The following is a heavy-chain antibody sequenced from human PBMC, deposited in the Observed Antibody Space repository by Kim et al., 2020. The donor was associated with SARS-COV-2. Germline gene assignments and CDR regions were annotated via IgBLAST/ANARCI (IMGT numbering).Heavy chain of an antibody. Sequence: GGSLRLSCVASEFSVSTKTMTWVRQAPGKGLEWVSIIYRNGTTYYADSVKGRFTTSRDTSKNTLYLQMDNLRADDTALYYCAGDNYNNYWYKYWGQGTLVTVSA. CDR1: EFSVSTKT. V-gene: IGHV3-53*01. D-gene: IGHD1-20*01. CDR3: AGDNYNNYWYKY. CDR2: IYRNGTT. J-gene: IGHJ4*02.